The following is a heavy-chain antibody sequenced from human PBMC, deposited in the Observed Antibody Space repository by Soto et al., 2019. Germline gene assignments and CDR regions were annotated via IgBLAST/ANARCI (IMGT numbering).Heavy chain of an antibody. CDR2: IWYDGSNK. D-gene: IGHD6-19*01. CDR3: ARVVVSSGWVDY. CDR1: GFTFSSYG. J-gene: IGHJ4*02. Sequence: QVQLVESGGGVVQPGRSLRLSCAASGFTFSSYGMHWVRQAQGKGLEWVAVIWYDGSNKYYADSVKGRFTISRDNSKNTLYLQMNSLRAEDTAVYYCARVVVSSGWVDYWGQGTLVTVSS. V-gene: IGHV3-33*01.